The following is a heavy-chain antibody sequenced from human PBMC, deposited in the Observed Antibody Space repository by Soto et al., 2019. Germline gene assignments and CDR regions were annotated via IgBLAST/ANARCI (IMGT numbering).Heavy chain of an antibody. J-gene: IGHJ4*02. Sequence: QVQLQESGPGLVKPSETLSLTCTVSGASVSSGNYYWSWIRQPPGKGLECIGYISYSGSTNYNPSPKSRVTIPIDTSKNQCSLKLSPVTDADTAVYYCARGSGSYYAYWGQGTLVTVSS. CDR3: ARGSGSYYAY. CDR1: GASVSSGNYY. V-gene: IGHV4-61*01. CDR2: ISYSGST. D-gene: IGHD1-26*01.